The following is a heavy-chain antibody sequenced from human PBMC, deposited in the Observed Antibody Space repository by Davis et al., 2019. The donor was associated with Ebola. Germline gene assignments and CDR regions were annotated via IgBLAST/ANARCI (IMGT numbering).Heavy chain of an antibody. D-gene: IGHD4-17*01. CDR2: ISVYNGDT. V-gene: IGHV1-18*04. CDR3: VKDVWYGDYPTDYDYYGMDV. J-gene: IGHJ6*02. CDR1: GYTYTSYG. Sequence: AASVKVSCKASGYTYTSYGISWVRQAPGQGLEWMAWISVYNGDTNYAQKLQGRVTMTTDTSTYTAYMELRSLRSDDTAVYYCVKDVWYGDYPTDYDYYGMDVWGQGTTVTVSS.